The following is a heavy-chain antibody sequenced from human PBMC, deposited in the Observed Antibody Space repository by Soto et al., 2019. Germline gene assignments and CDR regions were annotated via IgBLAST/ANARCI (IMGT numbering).Heavy chain of an antibody. CDR2: ITSSSSYI. CDR3: VRARSTDSRPGY. CDR1: GFTFSLYS. J-gene: IGHJ4*02. V-gene: IGHV3-21*01. D-gene: IGHD3-22*01. Sequence: LRLSCAASGFTFSLYSMIWVRQAPGKGLEWVASITSSSSYIYYEDSLKGRFTISRDNAKNSLFLQLDSLRAEDTAVYFCVRARSTDSRPGYWGQGTLVTVSS.